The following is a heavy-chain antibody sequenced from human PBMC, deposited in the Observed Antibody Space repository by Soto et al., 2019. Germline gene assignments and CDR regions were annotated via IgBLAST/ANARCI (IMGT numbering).Heavy chain of an antibody. V-gene: IGHV3-23*01. CDR2: IGRSGGTT. D-gene: IGHD2-21*02. Sequence: EGQLLESGGGLIQPGGSLRLSCAASGFTFNNHGMSWVRQAPGKGLEWVSGIGRSGGTTYYADSVKGRFTISRDNSKNTLYVQMNSLRVEDTAVYYCATRVSNGGGDCYERGFHYGMDVWGQGTTVIVS. CDR1: GFTFNNHG. J-gene: IGHJ6*02. CDR3: ATRVSNGGGDCYERGFHYGMDV.